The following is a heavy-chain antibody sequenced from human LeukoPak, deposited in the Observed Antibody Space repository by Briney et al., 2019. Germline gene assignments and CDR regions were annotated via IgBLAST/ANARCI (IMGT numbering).Heavy chain of an antibody. CDR1: GYTFTYYY. J-gene: IGHJ4*02. Sequence: ASVKVSCKTSGYTFTYYYLHWVRQAPGQGLEWMGWFNPNSVGTNSAQKFQGRVTMTSDTSITTAYMELTSLRSDDTAVYYRAREAPGSGNFDFWGQGTLVTVSS. CDR2: FNPNSVGT. V-gene: IGHV1-2*02. CDR3: AREAPGSGNFDF. D-gene: IGHD3-10*01.